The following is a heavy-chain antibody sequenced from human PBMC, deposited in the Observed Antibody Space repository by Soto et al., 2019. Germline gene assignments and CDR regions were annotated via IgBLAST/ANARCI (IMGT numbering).Heavy chain of an antibody. Sequence: NPSETLSLTCAVSGGSISSGGYYWSWIRQHPGKGLEWIGYIYYSGSTYYNPSLKSRVTISVDTSKNQFSLKLSSVTAADTAVYYCARSNRLLVTKKAFDIWGQGTMVTVSS. CDR3: ARSNRLLVTKKAFDI. V-gene: IGHV4-31*11. D-gene: IGHD3-10*01. J-gene: IGHJ3*02. CDR1: GGSISSGGYY. CDR2: IYYSGST.